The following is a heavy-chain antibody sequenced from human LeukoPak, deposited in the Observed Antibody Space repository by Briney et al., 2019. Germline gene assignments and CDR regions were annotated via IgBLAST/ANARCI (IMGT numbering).Heavy chain of an antibody. CDR3: ARGGPRGYSYGLRRFDP. D-gene: IGHD5-18*01. V-gene: IGHV4-34*01. J-gene: IGHJ5*02. Sequence: SETLSLTCTVSGGSISSYYWSWIRQPPGKGLEWIGEINHSGSTNYNPSLKSRVTISVDTSKNQFSLKLSSVTAADTAVYYCARGGPRGYSYGLRRFDPWGQGTLVTVSS. CDR2: INHSGST. CDR1: GGSISSYY.